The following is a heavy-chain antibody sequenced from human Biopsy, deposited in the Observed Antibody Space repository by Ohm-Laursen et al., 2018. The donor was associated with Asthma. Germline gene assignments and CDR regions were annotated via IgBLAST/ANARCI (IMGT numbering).Heavy chain of an antibody. D-gene: IGHD1-1*01. Sequence: SLRLSCAASGFTFGSYGLHWVRQAPGKGLEWVGVISKDASTQDYADSVKGRFTMARDNSKNTLDLQMNSLREEDTAVHYCVRDGTDDAFDIWGQGTVVSVSS. CDR2: ISKDASTQ. V-gene: IGHV3-30*06. CDR3: VRDGTDDAFDI. J-gene: IGHJ3*02. CDR1: GFTFGSYG.